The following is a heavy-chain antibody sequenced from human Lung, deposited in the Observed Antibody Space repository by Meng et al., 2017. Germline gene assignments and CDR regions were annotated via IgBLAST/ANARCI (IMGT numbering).Heavy chain of an antibody. CDR3: ARGPTTMAHDFDY. CDR2: INHSGST. CDR1: GGSFSDYY. D-gene: IGHD4-11*01. V-gene: IGHV4-34*01. Sequence: QGRLQQWGAGLLKPSETLSLTCVVSGGSFSDYYWSWIRLPPGKGLEWIGEINHSGSTNYNPSLESRATISVDTSQNNLSLKLSSVTAADSAVYYCARGPTTMAHDFDYWGQGTLVTVSS. J-gene: IGHJ4*02.